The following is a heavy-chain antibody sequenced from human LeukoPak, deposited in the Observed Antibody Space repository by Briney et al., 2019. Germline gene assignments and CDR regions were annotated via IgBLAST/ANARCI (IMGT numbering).Heavy chain of an antibody. CDR3: AVGGGYSYGYIDY. CDR1: GGTFSRYA. Sequence: ASVRVSCKASGGTFSRYAISWVRQAPGQGLEWMGGIIPIFGTANYAQKFQGKVTITADESTSTAYMELSSLRSEDTAVYYCAVGGGYSYGYIDYWGQGTRVTVSS. J-gene: IGHJ4*02. CDR2: IIPIFGTA. D-gene: IGHD5-18*01. V-gene: IGHV1-69*01.